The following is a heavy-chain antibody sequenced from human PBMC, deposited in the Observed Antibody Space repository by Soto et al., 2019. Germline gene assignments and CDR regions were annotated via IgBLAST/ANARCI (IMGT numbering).Heavy chain of an antibody. Sequence: SETLSLTCTVSGGSISSSSYYWGWIRQPPGKGLEWIGSIYYSGSTYYNPSLKSRVTISVDTSKNQFSLKLSSVTAADTAVYNCARVSYDYGVLIFDYWGQGTLVTVSS. V-gene: IGHV4-39*07. CDR1: GGSISSSSYY. J-gene: IGHJ4*02. CDR2: IYYSGST. CDR3: ARVSYDYGVLIFDY. D-gene: IGHD4-17*01.